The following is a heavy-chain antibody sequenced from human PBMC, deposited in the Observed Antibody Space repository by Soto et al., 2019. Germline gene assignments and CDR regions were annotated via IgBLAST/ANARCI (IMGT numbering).Heavy chain of an antibody. CDR1: GYTFTDYY. V-gene: IGHV1-2*02. CDR3: AKDPNIVVVPAATGGMDV. D-gene: IGHD2-2*01. J-gene: IGHJ6*02. Sequence: ASVKVSCKASGYTFTDYYMHWVRQAPGQGLEWMGWINPNSGGTNYAQKFQGRVTMTRVTSISTAYMELGSLRSDDTALYYCAKDPNIVVVPAATGGMDVWGQGTTVTVSS. CDR2: INPNSGGT.